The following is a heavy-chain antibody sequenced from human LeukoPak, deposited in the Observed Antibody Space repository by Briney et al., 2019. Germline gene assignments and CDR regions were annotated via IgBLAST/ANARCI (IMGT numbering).Heavy chain of an antibody. D-gene: IGHD4-11*01. J-gene: IGHJ1*01. CDR2: IYTSGST. Sequence: PSETLSLTCTVSGGSISSYYWSRIRQPAGKGLEWIGRIYTSGSTNYNPSLKSRVTMSVDTSKNQFSLKLSSVTAADTAVYYCARDDGYSNYGYFQLWGQGALVTVSS. V-gene: IGHV4-4*07. CDR1: GGSISSYY. CDR3: ARDDGYSNYGYFQL.